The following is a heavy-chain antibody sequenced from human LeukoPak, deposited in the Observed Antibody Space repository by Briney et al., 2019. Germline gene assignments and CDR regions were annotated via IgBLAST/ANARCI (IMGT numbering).Heavy chain of an antibody. D-gene: IGHD1/OR15-1a*01. CDR3: ARTGTASPFDY. Sequence: SETLSLTCTVSGGSPSSYYWSLIRQPPGKGLEWIGYIYYSGSTNYNPSLKSRVTISVDTSKNQFSLKLSSVTAADTAVYYCARTGTASPFDYWGQGTLVTVSS. CDR1: GGSPSSYY. CDR2: IYYSGST. V-gene: IGHV4-59*01. J-gene: IGHJ4*02.